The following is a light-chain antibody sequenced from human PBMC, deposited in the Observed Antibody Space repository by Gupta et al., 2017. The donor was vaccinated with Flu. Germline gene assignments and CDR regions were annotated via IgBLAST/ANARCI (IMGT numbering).Light chain of an antibody. J-gene: IGLJ1*01. Sequence: QSALTPPRTVSGSPGQSVTISCTGTSSGVGGYYYFSSSQQQPGKAPTTMIYDFSTRPSGGPDRCSGSKAGNTASLTSSGLQAEDDDDYYCCSYAGSYSLVFGTGTKVTVL. CDR1: SSGVGGYYY. CDR3: CSYAGSYSLV. CDR2: DFS. V-gene: IGLV2-11*01.